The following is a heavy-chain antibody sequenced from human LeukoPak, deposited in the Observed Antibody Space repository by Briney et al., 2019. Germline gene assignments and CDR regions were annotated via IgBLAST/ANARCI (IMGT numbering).Heavy chain of an antibody. Sequence: SETLSLTCTVSGGSISSDYWSWIRQPPGKGLEWIGYIYYSGSTNYNPSLKSRVTISVDTSKNQFSLKLSSVTAADTAVYYCARDNGHSSSWFDYWGQGTLVTVSS. V-gene: IGHV4-59*01. D-gene: IGHD6-6*01. J-gene: IGHJ4*02. CDR3: ARDNGHSSSWFDY. CDR1: GGSISSDY. CDR2: IYYSGST.